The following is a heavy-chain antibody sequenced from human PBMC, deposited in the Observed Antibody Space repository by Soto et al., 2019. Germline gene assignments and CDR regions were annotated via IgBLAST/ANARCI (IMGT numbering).Heavy chain of an antibody. Sequence: QITLKESGPTLVKPTQTLTLTCTSSGFSLSTSEVGVGWIRQPPGKALEWLALIYWDDNKLYSPSLKSRLTVTKDTSKNQVVLTMINMDPVETATYYCAHRRRFGELLYWGQGTLVTVSS. D-gene: IGHD3-10*01. V-gene: IGHV2-5*02. J-gene: IGHJ4*02. CDR3: AHRRRFGELLY. CDR1: GFSLSTSEVG. CDR2: IYWDDNK.